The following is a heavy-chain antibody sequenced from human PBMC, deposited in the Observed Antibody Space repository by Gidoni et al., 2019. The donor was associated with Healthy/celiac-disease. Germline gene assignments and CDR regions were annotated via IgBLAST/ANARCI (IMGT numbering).Heavy chain of an antibody. J-gene: IGHJ3*02. CDR3: EGRLYYDFWSGYYAAAFDI. Sequence: QVQLVESGGGVVQPGRSLRLSCAASGFTFSSYGMHWVRQAPGKGLEWVAVISYDGSNKYYADSVKGRFTISRDNSKNTLYLQMNSLRAEDTAVYYCEGRLYYDFWSGYYAAAFDIWGQGTMVTVSS. CDR1: GFTFSSYG. D-gene: IGHD3-3*01. CDR2: ISYDGSNK. V-gene: IGHV3-30*03.